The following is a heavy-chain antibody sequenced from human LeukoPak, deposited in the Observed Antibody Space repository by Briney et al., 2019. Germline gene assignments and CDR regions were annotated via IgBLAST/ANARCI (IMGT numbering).Heavy chain of an antibody. CDR1: GFTFSSYG. V-gene: IGHV3-30*02. CDR2: IRYDGSNK. J-gene: IGHJ5*02. Sequence: GGSLRLSCAASGFTFSSYGMHWVRQAPGKGLEWVAFIRYDGSNKYYADSVKGRLTISRDNSKNTLYLQMNSLRAEDTAVYYCAKGPLPGNWFDPWGQGTLVTVSS. CDR3: AKGPLPGNWFDP.